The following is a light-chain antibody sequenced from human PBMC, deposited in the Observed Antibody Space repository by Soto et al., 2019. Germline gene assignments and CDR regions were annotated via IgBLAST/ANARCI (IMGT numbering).Light chain of an antibody. Sequence: NVLTQSPAMLSLSPGEGASLSCRASQSVTSNYFGWYQQKPGQAPRLIIYATSRRATGIPDRSRGSGSGTDFTLTISRVEPEDFAVYYCQQYEASPWTFGQGTKVELK. CDR1: QSVTSNY. V-gene: IGKV3-20*01. CDR3: QQYEASPWT. J-gene: IGKJ1*01. CDR2: ATS.